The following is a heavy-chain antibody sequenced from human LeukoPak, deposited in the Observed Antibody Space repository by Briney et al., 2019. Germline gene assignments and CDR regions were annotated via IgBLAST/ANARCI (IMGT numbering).Heavy chain of an antibody. CDR2: IYYSGST. CDR3: ARRGGVMAWDWYFDL. Sequence: SETLSLTCTVSGGSISSYYWSWIRQPPGKGLEWIGYIYYSGSTNYNPSLKSRVTISVDTSKNQFSLKLSSVTAADTAVYYCARRGGVMAWDWYFDLWGQGTLVIVSS. J-gene: IGHJ2*01. CDR1: GGSISSYY. D-gene: IGHD3-16*01. V-gene: IGHV4-59*01.